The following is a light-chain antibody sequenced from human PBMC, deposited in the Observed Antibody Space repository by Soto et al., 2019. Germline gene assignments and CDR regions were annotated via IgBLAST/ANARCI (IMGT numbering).Light chain of an antibody. CDR3: QSYDSSLSGFHVV. CDR2: GNS. CDR1: SSNIGAGYD. Sequence: QSVLTQPPSVSGAPGQRVTISCTWSSSNIGAGYDVHWYQQLPGTAPKLLIYGNSNRPSGVPDRFSGYKSGTSASLAITGLQAEDEADYYCQSYDSSLSGFHVVFGGGTKVTVL. V-gene: IGLV1-40*01. J-gene: IGLJ2*01.